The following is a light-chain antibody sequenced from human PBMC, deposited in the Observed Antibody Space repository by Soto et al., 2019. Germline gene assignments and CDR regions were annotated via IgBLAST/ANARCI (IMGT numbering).Light chain of an antibody. V-gene: IGKV3-20*01. J-gene: IGKJ1*01. CDR2: GAS. CDR3: QQYSSSPAT. CDR1: QSVRSSH. Sequence: EIVLTQSPGTLSLSPGKRATLSCRASQSVRSSHLAWYQQKPGQAPRLLIYGASSRATGIPDRFSGSGSGTDFSLTISRLEPEDFAVYSCQQYSSSPATFGQGTKLEI.